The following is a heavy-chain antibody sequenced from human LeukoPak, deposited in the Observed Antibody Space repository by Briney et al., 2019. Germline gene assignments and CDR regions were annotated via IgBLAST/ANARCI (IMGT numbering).Heavy chain of an antibody. D-gene: IGHD3-22*01. CDR1: GFTFSSYS. V-gene: IGHV3-21*01. Sequence: GGSLRLSCAASGFTFSSYSMSWVRQAPGKGLEWVSSISSSSSYIYYADSVKGRFTISRDNAKNSLYLQMNSLRAEDTAVYYCARFGGYTYYFDYWGQGTLVTVSS. CDR2: ISSSSSYI. J-gene: IGHJ4*02. CDR3: ARFGGYTYYFDY.